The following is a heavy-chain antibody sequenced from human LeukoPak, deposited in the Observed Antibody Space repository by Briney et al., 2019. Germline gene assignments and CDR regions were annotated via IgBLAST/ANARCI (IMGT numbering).Heavy chain of an antibody. V-gene: IGHV3-73*01. Sequence: GGSLKLSCAASGFTFSGSAMHWVRQASGKGLEWVGRIRSKANSYATAYAASVKGRFTISRDDSKNTAYLQMNSLKTEDTAVYYCARGVGYGDDNQPFDYWGQGTLVTVSS. D-gene: IGHD4-17*01. CDR2: IRSKANSYAT. CDR1: GFTFSGSA. CDR3: ARGVGYGDDNQPFDY. J-gene: IGHJ4*02.